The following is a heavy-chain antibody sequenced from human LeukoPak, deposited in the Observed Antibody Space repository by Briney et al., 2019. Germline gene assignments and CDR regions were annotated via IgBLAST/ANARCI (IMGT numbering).Heavy chain of an antibody. CDR1: GFTFSSYA. V-gene: IGHV3-23*01. D-gene: IGHD3-9*01. CDR2: ISGSGGST. Sequence: GGSLRLSCAASGFTFSSYAMSWVRQAPGKGLEWVSAISGSGGSTYYADSVKGRFTISRDNSKNTLYLQMNSLRAEDTAVYYCAKDIRSYYDILTGPWGQGTLATVSS. CDR3: AKDIRSYYDILTGP. J-gene: IGHJ5*02.